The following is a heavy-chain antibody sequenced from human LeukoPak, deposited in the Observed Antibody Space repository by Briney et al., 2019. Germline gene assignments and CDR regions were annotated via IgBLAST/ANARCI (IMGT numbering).Heavy chain of an antibody. CDR3: AKVGYSSSWGYYFDY. Sequence: GRSLRLSCAASGFTFDDYAMHWVRQAPGKGLEWVSGISWNSGSIGYADSVKGRFTISRDNAKNSLYLRMNSLRAEDTALYYCAKVGYSSSWGYYFDYWGQGTLVTVSS. J-gene: IGHJ4*02. D-gene: IGHD6-6*01. CDR2: ISWNSGSI. V-gene: IGHV3-9*01. CDR1: GFTFDDYA.